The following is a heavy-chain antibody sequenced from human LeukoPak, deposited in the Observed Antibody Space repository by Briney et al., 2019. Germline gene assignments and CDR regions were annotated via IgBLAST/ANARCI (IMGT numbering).Heavy chain of an antibody. CDR2: ISINTNT. J-gene: IGHJ4*02. Sequence: GRSLTLSRAASILAVQLQYMRCVPQTREKAREWISFISINTNTFYADSVRGRFTTSRDTSKNTLLLHMNSLREEDSAVYYCGISQTWDHLFECWGQGTLVTVSS. D-gene: IGHD1-26*01. V-gene: IGHV3-53*01. CDR1: ILAVQLQY. CDR3: GISQTWDHLFEC.